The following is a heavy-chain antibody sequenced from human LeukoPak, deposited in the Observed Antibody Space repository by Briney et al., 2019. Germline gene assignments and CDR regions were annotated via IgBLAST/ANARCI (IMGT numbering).Heavy chain of an antibody. V-gene: IGHV4-61*01. Sequence: SETLSLTCTVSGGSISSNSYYWGWIRQPPGKGLEWIGYIYYSGSTNYNPSLKSRVTISVDTSKNQFSLKLSSVTAADTAVYYCAREWGGYSYGPFDYYYMDVWGKGTTVTVSS. J-gene: IGHJ6*03. CDR2: IYYSGST. CDR3: AREWGGYSYGPFDYYYMDV. CDR1: GGSISSNSYY. D-gene: IGHD5-18*01.